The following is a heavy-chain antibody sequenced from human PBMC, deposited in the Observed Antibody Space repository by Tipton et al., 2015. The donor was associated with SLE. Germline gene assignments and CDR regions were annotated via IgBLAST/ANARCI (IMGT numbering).Heavy chain of an antibody. CDR1: GGSFSGYY. D-gene: IGHD3-16*01. Sequence: LRLSCAVYGGSFSGYYWSWIRQPPGKGLEWIGEINHSGSTNYNPSLKSRVTISVDTSKNQFSLKLSSMTAADTAVYYCARVLWAFDIWGQGTMVTVSS. V-gene: IGHV4-34*01. CDR3: ARVLWAFDI. J-gene: IGHJ3*02. CDR2: INHSGST.